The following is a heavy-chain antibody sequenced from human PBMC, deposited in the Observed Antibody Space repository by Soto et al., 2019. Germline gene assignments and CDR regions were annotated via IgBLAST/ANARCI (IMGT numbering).Heavy chain of an antibody. CDR1: GYTFTSYG. J-gene: IGHJ6*02. CDR2: ISAYNGNT. CDR3: ARERTAMAIYYYYYYGMDV. Sequence: ASVKVSCKASGYTFTSYGISWVRQAPGQVLEWMGWISAYNGNTNYAQKLQGRVTMTTDTSTSTAYMELRSLRSDDTAVYYCARERTAMAIYYYYYYGMDVWGQGTTVTSP. V-gene: IGHV1-18*01. D-gene: IGHD5-18*01.